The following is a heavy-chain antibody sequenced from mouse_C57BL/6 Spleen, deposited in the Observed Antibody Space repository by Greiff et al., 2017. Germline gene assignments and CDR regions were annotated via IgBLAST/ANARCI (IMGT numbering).Heavy chain of an antibody. CDR2: IDPSDSET. D-gene: IGHD1-1*01. Sequence: VQLQQPGAELVRPGSSVKLSCKASGYTFTSYWMHWVKQRPIQGLEWIGNIDPSDSETHYNQKFKDKATLTVDKSSSTAYMQLSSLTSEDSAVYYCARQGGSSYVDYWGQGTTLTVSS. V-gene: IGHV1-52*01. CDR3: ARQGGSSYVDY. CDR1: GYTFTSYW. J-gene: IGHJ2*01.